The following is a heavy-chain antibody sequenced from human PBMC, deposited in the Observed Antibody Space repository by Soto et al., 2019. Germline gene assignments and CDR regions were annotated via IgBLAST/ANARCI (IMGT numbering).Heavy chain of an antibody. CDR2: IYYSGST. D-gene: IGHD2-15*01. Sequence: SETLSLTCTVSGGSISSGGYYWNWIRQHPGKGLEWIGYIYYSGSTYYNPSLKSRLTISVDTSKNQFSLKLTSVTAADTALYYCASDNAGPRSGGGMDVWGQGTTVTVSS. CDR3: ASDNAGPRSGGGMDV. CDR1: GGSISSGGYY. V-gene: IGHV4-31*03. J-gene: IGHJ6*02.